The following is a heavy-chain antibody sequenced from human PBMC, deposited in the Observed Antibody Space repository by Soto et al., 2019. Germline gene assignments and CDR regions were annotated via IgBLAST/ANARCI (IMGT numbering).Heavy chain of an antibody. CDR1: GGTFSTYA. Sequence: QVQLVQSGAEVKKPGSSVKVSCKASGGTFSTYAISWVRQAPGQGLEWMGGIIPIFGTANYAQKFQGRFTSTADESTSTAYMELSSLGAEDTAVYYCAADVGASARTFDYWGQGTLVTVSS. CDR3: AADVGASARTFDY. CDR2: IIPIFGTA. V-gene: IGHV1-69*01. D-gene: IGHD1-26*01. J-gene: IGHJ4*02.